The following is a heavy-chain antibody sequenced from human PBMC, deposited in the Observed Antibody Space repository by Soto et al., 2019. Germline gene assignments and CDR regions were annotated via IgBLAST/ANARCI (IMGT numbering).Heavy chain of an antibody. CDR3: ARGFRRITMIVDRYYGMDV. Sequence: SETLSLTCAVYGGSGGSFSGYYWSWIRQPPGKGLEWIGEINHSGSTNYNPSLKSRVTISVDTSKNQFSLKLSSVTAADTAVYYCARGFRRITMIVDRYYGMDVWGQGTTVTVSS. D-gene: IGHD3-22*01. V-gene: IGHV4-34*01. CDR1: GGSGGSFSGYY. J-gene: IGHJ6*02. CDR2: INHSGST.